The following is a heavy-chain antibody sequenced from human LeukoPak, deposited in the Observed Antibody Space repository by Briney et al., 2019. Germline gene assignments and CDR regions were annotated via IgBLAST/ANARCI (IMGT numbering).Heavy chain of an antibody. CDR1: GFTFGDYA. Sequence: GGSLRLSCTASGFTFGDYAMSWFRQAPGKGLEWVGFIRSKAYGGTTEYAASVKGRFTISRDGSKCIAYLQMNSLKTEDTAVYYCTRVPDIVVVPAARLSAFDIWGQGTMVTVSS. CDR2: IRSKAYGGTT. D-gene: IGHD2-2*01. V-gene: IGHV3-49*01. J-gene: IGHJ3*02. CDR3: TRVPDIVVVPAARLSAFDI.